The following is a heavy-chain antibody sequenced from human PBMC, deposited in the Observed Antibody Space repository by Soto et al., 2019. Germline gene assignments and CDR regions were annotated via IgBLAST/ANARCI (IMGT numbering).Heavy chain of an antibody. CDR3: AKPSVPRPRKTVTFDF. CDR1: GCTFSSYA. J-gene: IGHJ5*01. V-gene: IGHV3-23*01. CDR2: ISGSGGST. D-gene: IGHD4-17*01. Sequence: GWLGRSGAASGCTFSSYAMSWVRQAPGKGLEWVSAISGSGGSTYYADSVKGRFTISRDNSKNTLYLQMNSLRAEDTAVYYCAKPSVPRPRKTVTFDFWGQGTLVTVYS.